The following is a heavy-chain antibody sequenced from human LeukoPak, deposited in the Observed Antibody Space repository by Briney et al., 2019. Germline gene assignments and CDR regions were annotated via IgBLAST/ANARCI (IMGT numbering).Heavy chain of an antibody. J-gene: IGHJ4*02. CDR1: GGSISSGSYY. CDR2: IYTSGST. V-gene: IGHV4-61*02. D-gene: IGHD5-24*01. CDR3: ARDGGDGYRYDY. Sequence: PSETLSLTCTVSGGSISSGSYYWSWIRQPAGKGLEWIGRIYTSGSTNYNPSLKSRVTISVDTSKNQFSLKLSSVTAADTAVYYCARDGGDGYRYDYWGQGTLVTVSS.